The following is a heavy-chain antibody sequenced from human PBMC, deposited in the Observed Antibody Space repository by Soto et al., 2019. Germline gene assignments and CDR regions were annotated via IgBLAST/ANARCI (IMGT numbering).Heavy chain of an antibody. CDR2: INPPDGST. D-gene: IGHD3-22*01. CDR1: GYTFSDYY. J-gene: IGHJ4*02. V-gene: IGHV1-46*01. CDR3: ARYYDSSGPAFDY. Sequence: QVQLVQSGAEVKKPGASVKVSCKASGYTFSDYYIHWVRQAPGHGLDWMGIINPPDGSTTYAQKFQGRVSMTSDTSKSTVYMELSSLRSEDTAIYYCARYYDSSGPAFDYWGQGTLVTVSS.